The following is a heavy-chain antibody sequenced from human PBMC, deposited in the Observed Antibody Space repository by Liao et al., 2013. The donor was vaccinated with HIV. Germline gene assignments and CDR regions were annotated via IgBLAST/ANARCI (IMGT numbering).Heavy chain of an antibody. J-gene: IGHJ4*02. CDR3: ARISPRKWDY. CDR1: GGSISSGAYY. CDR2: IYTSGST. Sequence: QVQLQESGPGLVKPSQTLSLTCTVSGGSISSGAYYWTWIRQPAGKGLEWLGRIYTSGSTDYNPSVRSRVTISVDTSKNLFSLKLTSVTAADTAVYFCARISPRKWDYWGQGILVTVSS. D-gene: IGHD2-8*01. V-gene: IGHV4-61*02.